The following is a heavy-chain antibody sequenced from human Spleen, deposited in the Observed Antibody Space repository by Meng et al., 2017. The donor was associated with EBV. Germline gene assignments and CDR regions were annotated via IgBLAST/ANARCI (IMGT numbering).Heavy chain of an antibody. CDR1: GGSLSSHY. V-gene: IGHV4-34*01. D-gene: IGHD6-25*01. J-gene: IGHJ5*02. CDR3: ARSGIAAGVGWFDP. CDR2: INHSGST. Sequence: QVPLQQGGGGLLKPSEPLSLTCAVYGGSLSSHYWSWFRQPPGKGLEWIGEINHSGSTNYKWSLESRVTISVDTSKTKLSLNLSSVTAADTAVYYCARSGIAAGVGWFDPWGQGTLVTVSS.